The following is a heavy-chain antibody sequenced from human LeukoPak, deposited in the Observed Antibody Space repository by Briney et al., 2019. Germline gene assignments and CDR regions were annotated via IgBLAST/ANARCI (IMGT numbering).Heavy chain of an antibody. J-gene: IGHJ4*02. D-gene: IGHD6-19*01. CDR1: GFTFNTYW. Sequence: PGGSLRLSCAASGFTFNTYWMSWVRQAPGKGLEWVANIKQDGSEKYYVDSVKGRFTISRDNAKNSLYLQMNSLRAEDTAVYYCARDLQGSHSGWYRGDYWGQGTLVTVSS. CDR2: IKQDGSEK. CDR3: ARDLQGSHSGWYRGDY. V-gene: IGHV3-7*01.